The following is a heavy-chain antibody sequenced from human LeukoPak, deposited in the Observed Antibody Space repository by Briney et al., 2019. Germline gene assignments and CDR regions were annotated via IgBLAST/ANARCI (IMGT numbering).Heavy chain of an antibody. D-gene: IGHD1-26*01. CDR1: GGSFSSGSYY. CDR2: IYYSGST. J-gene: IGHJ4*02. Sequence: PSETLSLTCTVSGGSFSSGSYYWSWIRQPPGKGLEWIGYIYYSGSTNYNPSLKSRVTMSVDTSKNQFSLKLSSVTAADTAVYYCARGIVGATYDYFDYWGQGTLVTVSS. CDR3: ARGIVGATYDYFDY. V-gene: IGHV4-61*01.